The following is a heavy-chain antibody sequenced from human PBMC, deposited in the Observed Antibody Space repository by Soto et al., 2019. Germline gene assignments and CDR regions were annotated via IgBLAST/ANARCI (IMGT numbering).Heavy chain of an antibody. CDR1: GFTFSSYA. CDR3: AKDDGSGSQDAFDI. Sequence: EVQLLESGGGLVQPGGSLRLSCAASGFTFSSYAMSWVRQAPGKGLECVSAISGSGGSTYYADSVKGRFTISRDTTKNTLDRQMNSLRGEDTAVYYCAKDDGSGSQDAFDIWGQGTMVTVSS. CDR2: ISGSGGST. V-gene: IGHV3-23*01. D-gene: IGHD3-10*01. J-gene: IGHJ3*02.